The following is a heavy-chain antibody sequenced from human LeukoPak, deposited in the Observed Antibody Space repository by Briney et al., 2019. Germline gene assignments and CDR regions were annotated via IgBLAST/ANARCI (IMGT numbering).Heavy chain of an antibody. CDR2: ISSNGGST. CDR1: GFTFSSYA. Sequence: PGGSLRLSCAASGFTFSSYAMHWVRQAPGKGLEYVSAISSNGGSTYYANSVKGRFTISRDNSKNTLYLQMGSLRAEDMAVYYCARVGTTFGAFDIWGQGTMVTVSS. J-gene: IGHJ3*02. V-gene: IGHV3-64*01. D-gene: IGHD3-10*01. CDR3: ARVGTTFGAFDI.